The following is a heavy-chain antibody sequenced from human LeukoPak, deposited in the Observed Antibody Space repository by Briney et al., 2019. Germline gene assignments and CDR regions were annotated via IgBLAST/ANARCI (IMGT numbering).Heavy chain of an antibody. Sequence: GGSLRLSCAASGFTFSNSAMNWVRQDPGNGLEWVANIKEDGSEKYYMDSVKGRFTISRDNAKNSLFLQMNSLRAEDTAVYYCAVYNWNSKRDFDYWGQGTLVTVSS. D-gene: IGHD1-7*01. CDR2: IKEDGSEK. CDR1: GFTFSNSA. CDR3: AVYNWNSKRDFDY. J-gene: IGHJ4*02. V-gene: IGHV3-7*03.